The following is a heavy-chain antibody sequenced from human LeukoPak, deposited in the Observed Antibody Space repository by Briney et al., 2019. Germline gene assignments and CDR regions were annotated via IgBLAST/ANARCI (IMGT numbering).Heavy chain of an antibody. D-gene: IGHD7-27*01. CDR1: GGSISSSSYY. V-gene: IGHV4-39*01. CDR2: MYHTGST. J-gene: IGHJ4*02. CDR3: AKHENWGGPDY. Sequence: SETLSLTCTVSGGSISSSSYYWAWIRQPPGKGLEWIGSMYHTGSTYHNPSLKSRVTMSVDTSNNLFSLNLFSVTAADTAVYYCAKHENWGGPDYWGQGTLVTVSP.